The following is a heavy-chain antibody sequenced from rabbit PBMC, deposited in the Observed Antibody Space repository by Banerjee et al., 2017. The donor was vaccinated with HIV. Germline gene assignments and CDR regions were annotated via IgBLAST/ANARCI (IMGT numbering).Heavy chain of an antibody. CDR1: GFSFSNNYV. CDR2: INSGDGII. CDR3: ARDLAGLIGWNFVL. J-gene: IGHJ4*01. D-gene: IGHD4-1*01. V-gene: IGHV1S45*01. Sequence: QALLEESGGRLVNPAASLTITCNASGFSFSNNYVMCWVRPAPGKVLEWIGCINSGDGIIFYAGWEKARFAGSNASPTPVPLQMTRLSAAETAHYFCARDLAGLIGWNFVLWGPGTLVPVS.